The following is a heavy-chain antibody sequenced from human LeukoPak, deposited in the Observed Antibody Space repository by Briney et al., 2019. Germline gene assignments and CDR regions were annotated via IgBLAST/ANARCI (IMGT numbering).Heavy chain of an antibody. D-gene: IGHD2/OR15-2a*01. CDR2: IGGSGDRT. V-gene: IGHV3-23*01. CDR3: AKRDYSDSTNYSPFFQY. J-gene: IGHJ4*02. CDR1: GFIFSNYA. Sequence: GGSLRLSCAASGFIFSNYAMSWVRQAPGKGLEWVAGIGGSGDRTYYADSVKGRFTISRENSEKTLYLHMNSQRAEDTAEYYCAKRDYSDSTNYSPFFQYWGQGTLVTVSS.